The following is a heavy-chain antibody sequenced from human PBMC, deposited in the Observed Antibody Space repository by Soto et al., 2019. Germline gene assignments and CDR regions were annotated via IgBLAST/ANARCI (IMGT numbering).Heavy chain of an antibody. CDR3: ARIPGIAVAGTS. Sequence: ASVKVSCKASGGTFSSYTISWVRQAPGQGLEWLGVINPSGGSTSYAQKFQGRVTMTSDTSTSTVYMELSSLRSEDTAVFYCARIPGIAVAGTSWGQGTLVTVSS. J-gene: IGHJ5*02. V-gene: IGHV1-46*01. CDR1: GGTFSSYT. D-gene: IGHD6-19*01. CDR2: INPSGGST.